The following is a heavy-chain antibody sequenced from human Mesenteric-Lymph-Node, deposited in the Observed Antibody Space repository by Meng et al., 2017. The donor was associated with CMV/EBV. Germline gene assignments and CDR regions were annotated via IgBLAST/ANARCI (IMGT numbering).Heavy chain of an antibody. CDR1: GFTFSSDW. D-gene: IGHD1-26*01. Sequence: GESLKISCVASGFTFSSDWMHWVRQAPGKGLMWVARVDSAGSGTSYADSVKGRFTISRDNARNTLYLQMNSLRVEDTAVYYCLLIAGTTEGGVDAFDVWGQGTKVTVSS. CDR3: LLIAGTTEGGVDAFDV. V-gene: IGHV3-74*01. J-gene: IGHJ3*01. CDR2: VDSAGSGT.